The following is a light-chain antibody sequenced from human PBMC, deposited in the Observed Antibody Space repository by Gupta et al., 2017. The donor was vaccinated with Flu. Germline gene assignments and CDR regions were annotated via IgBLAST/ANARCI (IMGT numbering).Light chain of an antibody. CDR3: SSYAGSNNVV. V-gene: IGLV2-8*01. CDR2: EVS. J-gene: IGLJ2*01. Sequence: QSALPQPPSASGSPGPSVTISCTGTSSDVGGYNYVSWYQQHPGKAPKLMIYEVSKRPSGFPDRFSGSKSGNTASLTVCGLQAEDEADYCCSSYAGSNNVVFGGGTKLTVL. CDR1: SSDVGGYNY.